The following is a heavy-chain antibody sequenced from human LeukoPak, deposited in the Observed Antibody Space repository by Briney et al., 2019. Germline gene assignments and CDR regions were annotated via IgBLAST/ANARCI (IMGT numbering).Heavy chain of an antibody. CDR2: ISSSGSTI. V-gene: IGHV3-11*01. Sequence: GGSLRLSCAASGFTFSDYYMSWIRQAPGKGLEWVSYISSSGSTIYYADSVKGRFTISRDDAKNSLYLQMNSLRAEDTAVYYCANGRITMVRGVIITGPPDYWGQGTLVTVSS. J-gene: IGHJ4*02. D-gene: IGHD3-10*01. CDR1: GFTFSDYY. CDR3: ANGRITMVRGVIITGPPDY.